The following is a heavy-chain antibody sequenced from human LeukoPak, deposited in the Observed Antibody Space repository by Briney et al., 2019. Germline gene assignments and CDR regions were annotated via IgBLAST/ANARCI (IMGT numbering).Heavy chain of an antibody. J-gene: IGHJ5*02. CDR3: ASRRITMVRGVIIFRVNWFDP. Sequence: SETLSLTCAAYGGSFSGYYWSWIRQPPGKGLEWIGEINHSGSTNYNPSLKSRVTISVDTSKNQFSLKLSSVTAADTAVYYCASRRITMVRGVIIFRVNWFDPWGQGTLVTVSS. V-gene: IGHV4-34*01. CDR2: INHSGST. CDR1: GGSFSGYY. D-gene: IGHD3-10*01.